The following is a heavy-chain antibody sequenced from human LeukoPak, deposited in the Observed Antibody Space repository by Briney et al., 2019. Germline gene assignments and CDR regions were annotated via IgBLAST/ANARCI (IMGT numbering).Heavy chain of an antibody. CDR3: ARLYYDSSGYYQICYFDY. D-gene: IGHD3-22*01. CDR1: GGSLSSSSYY. CDR2: IYYSGST. Sequence: PSETLSLTCTVSGGSLSSSSYYWGWLRQPPGKGLEWLGSIYYSGSTYYNPSLKSRVTISVDTSKNQFSLNLSSVTAADTAVYYCARLYYDSSGYYQICYFDYWGQGTLVTVSS. J-gene: IGHJ4*02. V-gene: IGHV4-39*01.